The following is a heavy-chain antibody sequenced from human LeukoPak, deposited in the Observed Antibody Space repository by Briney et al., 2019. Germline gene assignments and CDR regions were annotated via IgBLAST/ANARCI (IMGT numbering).Heavy chain of an antibody. V-gene: IGHV3-21*01. CDR2: ISSSSSYI. D-gene: IGHD3-10*01. Sequence: PSETLSLTCTVSSGSISSSSYYWGWIRQAPGKGLEWVSSISSSSSYIYYADSVKGRFTISRDNAKNSLYLQMNSLRAEDTAVYYCARDPYEWFGEFQDWFDPWGQGTLVTVSS. CDR1: SGSISSSS. CDR3: ARDPYEWFGEFQDWFDP. J-gene: IGHJ5*02.